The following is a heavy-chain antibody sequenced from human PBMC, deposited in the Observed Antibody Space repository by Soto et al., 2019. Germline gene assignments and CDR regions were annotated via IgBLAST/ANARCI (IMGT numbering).Heavy chain of an antibody. J-gene: IGHJ3*02. Sequence: ASVKVSCKASGFTFTSSAVQWVRQARGQRLEWIGWIVVGSGNTNYAQKFQERVTITRDMSTSTAYMELSSLRSEDTAVYYCAVPHLVYYAFDIWGQGTMVTVSS. CDR1: GFTFTSSA. V-gene: IGHV1-58*01. D-gene: IGHD1-20*01. CDR3: AVPHLVYYAFDI. CDR2: IVVGSGNT.